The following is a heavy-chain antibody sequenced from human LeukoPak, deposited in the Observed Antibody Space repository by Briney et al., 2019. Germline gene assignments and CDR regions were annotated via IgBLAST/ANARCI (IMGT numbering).Heavy chain of an antibody. CDR3: ARVWGSYYDSSGYPKEKSYYYGMDV. D-gene: IGHD3-22*01. J-gene: IGHJ6*02. V-gene: IGHV1-3*01. CDR1: GYTFTSYG. Sequence: ASVKVSCKASGYTFTSYGISWVRQAPGQRLEWMGWINAGNGNTKYSQKFQGRVTITRDTSASTAYMELSSLRSEDTAVYYCARVWGSYYDSSGYPKEKSYYYGMDVWGQGTTVTVSS. CDR2: INAGNGNT.